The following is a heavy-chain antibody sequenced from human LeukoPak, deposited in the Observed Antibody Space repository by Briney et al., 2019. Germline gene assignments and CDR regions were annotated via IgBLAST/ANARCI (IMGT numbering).Heavy chain of an antibody. J-gene: IGHJ4*02. CDR1: GFTFSGYW. V-gene: IGHV3-7*04. CDR3: ARDRMQLWSHDY. CDR2: IKPDGSDK. D-gene: IGHD5-18*01. Sequence: GGSLRLSCAASGFTFSGYWMSWVRQAPGKGLEWVANIKPDGSDKYYVDSVKGRFTISRENAKNSLYLHMNSLRAEDTAVYYCARDRMQLWSHDYWGQGTLVTVSS.